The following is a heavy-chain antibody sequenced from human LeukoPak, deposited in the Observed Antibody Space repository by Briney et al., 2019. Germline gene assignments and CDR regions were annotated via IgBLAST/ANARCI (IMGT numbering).Heavy chain of an antibody. J-gene: IGHJ2*01. D-gene: IGHD6-19*01. CDR3: ARDSSGWDSSWYFDL. CDR2: IHYSGNT. CDR1: GGSISSYY. Sequence: SETLSLTCTVSGGSISSYYWSWIRGPPGKGLEWIGYIHYSGNTNYNPSLKSRVTISLDTSKTQFSLKLTSVTAADTAVYYCARDSSGWDSSWYFDLWGRGTLVTVSS. V-gene: IGHV4-59*01.